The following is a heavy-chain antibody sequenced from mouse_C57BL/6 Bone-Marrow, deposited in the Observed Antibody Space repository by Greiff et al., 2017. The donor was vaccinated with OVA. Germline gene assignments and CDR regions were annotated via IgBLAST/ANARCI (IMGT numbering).Heavy chain of an antibody. Sequence: VKLQQPGAELVKPGASVKLSCKASGYTFTSYWMQWVKQRPGQGLEWIGEIDPSDSYTNYNQKFKGKATLTVDTSSSTAYMQLSSLTSEDSAVYYCARYDYDGGFAYWGQGTLVTVSA. J-gene: IGHJ3*01. D-gene: IGHD2-4*01. CDR1: GYTFTSYW. V-gene: IGHV1-50*01. CDR2: IDPSDSYT. CDR3: ARYDYDGGFAY.